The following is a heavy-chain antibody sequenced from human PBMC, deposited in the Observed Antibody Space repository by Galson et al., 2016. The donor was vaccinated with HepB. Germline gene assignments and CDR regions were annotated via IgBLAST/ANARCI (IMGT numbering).Heavy chain of an antibody. D-gene: IGHD2-2*01. V-gene: IGHV4-61*01. Sequence: ETLSLTCTVSGGSVNSGSYYWSWIRQPPGKGLEWIGYIYYSGSTNYNPSLKSRVTISVDTSKNQFSLKLSSVTAADTAVYYCARSARYCSGTSCYRPYFDYWGQGTLVTVSS. J-gene: IGHJ4*02. CDR2: IYYSGST. CDR1: GGSVNSGSYY. CDR3: ARSARYCSGTSCYRPYFDY.